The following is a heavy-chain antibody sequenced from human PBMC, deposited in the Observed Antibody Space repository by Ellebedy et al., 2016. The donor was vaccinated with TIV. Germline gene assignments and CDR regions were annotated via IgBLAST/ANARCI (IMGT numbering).Heavy chain of an antibody. J-gene: IGHJ6*02. D-gene: IGHD3-9*01. CDR2: ISYDGSNK. CDR1: GFTFSSYA. V-gene: IGHV3-30*01. CDR3: ARGGPPVLRYFDWLSSYGMDV. Sequence: LSLTCAASGFTFSSYAMHWVRQAPGKGLEWVAVISYDGSNKYYADSVKGRFTISRDNSKNTLYLQMNSLRAEDTAVYYCARGGPPVLRYFDWLSSYGMDVWGQGTTVTVSS.